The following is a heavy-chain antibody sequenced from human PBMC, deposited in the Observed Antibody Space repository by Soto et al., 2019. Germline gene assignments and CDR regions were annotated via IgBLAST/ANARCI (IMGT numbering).Heavy chain of an antibody. CDR3: ASGRGYSYGSFDY. V-gene: IGHV4-59*01. CDR2: IYYSGST. D-gene: IGHD5-18*01. CDR1: GGSISSYY. J-gene: IGHJ4*02. Sequence: SETLSLTXTVSGGSISSYYWSWIRQPPGKGLEWIGYIYYSGSTNYNPSLKSRVTISVDTSKNQFSLKLSSVTAADTAVYYCASGRGYSYGSFDYWGQGTLVTVSS.